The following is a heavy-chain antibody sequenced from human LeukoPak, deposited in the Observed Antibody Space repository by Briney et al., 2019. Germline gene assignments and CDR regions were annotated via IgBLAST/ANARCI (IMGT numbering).Heavy chain of an antibody. J-gene: IGHJ6*02. Sequence: GGSLRLSCAASGFTFSSYAMSWVRQAPGKGLEWVPAISGSGGSTYYADSVKGRFTVSRDNAKNTLYLQMNSLRAEDTAVYYCARGNYYGMDVWGQGTTVTVSS. CDR2: ISGSGGST. D-gene: IGHD2/OR15-2a*01. V-gene: IGHV3-23*01. CDR3: ARGNYYGMDV. CDR1: GFTFSSYA.